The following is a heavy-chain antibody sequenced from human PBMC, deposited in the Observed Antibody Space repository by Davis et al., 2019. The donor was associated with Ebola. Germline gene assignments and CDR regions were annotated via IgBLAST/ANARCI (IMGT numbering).Heavy chain of an antibody. V-gene: IGHV1-2*06. Sequence: AASVKVSCKASGYNFNGYYMHWVRQAPGQGLEWMGRINPNSGGTNYAQKFLGRVTMTTDTSIITAYMELRSLTSDDTAMYFCARDGRAPRMLYGMDVWGQGTTVTVSS. CDR3: ARDGRAPRMLYGMDV. D-gene: IGHD1-1*01. J-gene: IGHJ6*02. CDR2: INPNSGGT. CDR1: GYNFNGYY.